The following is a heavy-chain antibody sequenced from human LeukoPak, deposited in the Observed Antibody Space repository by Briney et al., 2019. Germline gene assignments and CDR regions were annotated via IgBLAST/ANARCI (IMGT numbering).Heavy chain of an antibody. D-gene: IGHD3-3*01. V-gene: IGHV3-7*01. CDR2: INQEGSEK. Sequence: PGESLRLSCAVSGFTFSSYWMSWVRQAPGKGREWVANINQEGSEKSYVDSVKGRFTISRDNATNSLYRQVNSLRADDTAVYYCARDESIFGVVIIGLFDYWGQGTLVTVSS. CDR1: GFTFSSYW. J-gene: IGHJ4*02. CDR3: ARDESIFGVVIIGLFDY.